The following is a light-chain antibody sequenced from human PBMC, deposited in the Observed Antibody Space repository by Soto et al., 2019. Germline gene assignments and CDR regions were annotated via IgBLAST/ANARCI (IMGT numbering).Light chain of an antibody. J-gene: IGLJ2*01. V-gene: IGLV2-14*01. CDR1: SSDVGAYKY. CDR2: DVS. Sequence: QSALTQPASVSGSPGQSITISCTGTSSDVGAYKYVSWYQQHPGKVPKLMIYDVSNRPSGVSNRFSGSKSGNTASLTISGLQTEDEADYYCSSHTTSNTVVFGGGTQLTVL. CDR3: SSHTTSNTVV.